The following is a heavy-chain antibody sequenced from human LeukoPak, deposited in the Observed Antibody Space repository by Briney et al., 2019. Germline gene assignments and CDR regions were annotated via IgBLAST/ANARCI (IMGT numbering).Heavy chain of an antibody. Sequence: PSETLSLTCTVSGGSIISNYWSWIRQSAGTGLDWIGRIYGSGITDYNPSLNSRVTMSLDTSRKRFSLRLTSVTAADTAVYYCARLKFYDSTGYSPGYYMDVWGKGTTVSVFS. CDR3: ARLKFYDSTGYSPGYYMDV. CDR2: IYGSGIT. J-gene: IGHJ6*03. CDR1: GGSIISNY. D-gene: IGHD3-22*01. V-gene: IGHV4-4*07.